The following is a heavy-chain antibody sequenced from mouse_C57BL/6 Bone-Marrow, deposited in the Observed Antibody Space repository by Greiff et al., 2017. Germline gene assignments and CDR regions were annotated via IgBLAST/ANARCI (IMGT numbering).Heavy chain of an antibody. D-gene: IGHD2-1*01. J-gene: IGHJ1*03. CDR1: GYTFTSYW. Sequence: QVQLQQPGAELVKPGASVKLSCKASGYTFTSYWMHWVKQRPGQGLEWIGMIHPNGGSTNYNEKFKSKATLTVDKSSSTAYMQLSSLTSEDSAVYYCAIDDGNSHWYFDVWGTGTTVTVSS. V-gene: IGHV1-64*01. CDR2: IHPNGGST. CDR3: AIDDGNSHWYFDV.